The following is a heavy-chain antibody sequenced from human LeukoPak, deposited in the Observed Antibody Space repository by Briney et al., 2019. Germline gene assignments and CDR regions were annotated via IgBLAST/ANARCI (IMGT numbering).Heavy chain of an antibody. Sequence: PSETLSLTCAVSGGPFSGYFWSWIRQSSGKGLEWIGEIHNSGTTNYNPSLNSRVTISADTSKNQFYLNLSSVTAADTAVYYCARRYYYNLGSFPFGFWGQGTLVTVSS. D-gene: IGHD3-10*01. V-gene: IGHV4-34*01. CDR3: ARRYYYNLGSFPFGF. CDR1: GGPFSGYF. J-gene: IGHJ4*02. CDR2: IHNSGTT.